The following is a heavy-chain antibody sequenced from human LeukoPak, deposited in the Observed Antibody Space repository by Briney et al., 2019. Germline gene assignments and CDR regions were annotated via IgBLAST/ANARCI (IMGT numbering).Heavy chain of an antibody. CDR3: TKDRWLDYSSSSRPFDH. J-gene: IGHJ4*02. Sequence: GGSLRLSCAASGITFSDYAMHLVRQAPGKGLEWVSGISNSGGSTYYADSVKGRFTISRDKSKNTLYLQMNSLRGEDTAVYYCTKDRWLDYSSSSRPFDHWGQGTRVTVSS. CDR2: ISNSGGST. CDR1: GITFSDYA. V-gene: IGHV3-23*01. D-gene: IGHD6-6*01.